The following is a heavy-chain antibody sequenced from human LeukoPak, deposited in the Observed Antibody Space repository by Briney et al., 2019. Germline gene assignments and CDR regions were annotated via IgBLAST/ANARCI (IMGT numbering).Heavy chain of an antibody. CDR1: GYTFTSYY. CDR2: INPSGGST. D-gene: IGHD4-11*01. J-gene: IGHJ6*02. V-gene: IGHV1-46*01. CDR3: ARTYSNYRELGMDV. Sequence: ASVKLSCKASGYTFTSYYMHWLRHAPGQGLGWMGIINPSGGSTSYAQKFQGRVTMTRDTSTSTVYMELSSLRSEDTAVYYCARTYSNYRELGMDVWGQGTTVTVSS.